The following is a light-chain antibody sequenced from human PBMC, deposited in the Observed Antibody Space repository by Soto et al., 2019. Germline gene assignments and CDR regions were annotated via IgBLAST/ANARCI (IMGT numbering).Light chain of an antibody. CDR1: SSNIGAGYD. Sequence: QSVLTQPPSVSGAPGQRVTISCTGSSSNIGAGYDVHWYQQFPGRAPKLLISGNNNRPSGVPDRFSGSKSGTSASLAITGLQAEDEADYYCQSYDGSLSANWVFGGGTKVTVL. J-gene: IGLJ3*02. CDR3: QSYDGSLSANWV. V-gene: IGLV1-40*01. CDR2: GNN.